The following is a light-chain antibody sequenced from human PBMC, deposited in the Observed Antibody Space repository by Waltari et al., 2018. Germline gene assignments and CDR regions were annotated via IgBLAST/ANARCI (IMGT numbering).Light chain of an antibody. CDR2: RAS. CDR3: QQYNTWPPST. Sequence: EIVMTQSPAALSVSSGERATLSCRASQSISDNLAWYQHKTGQPPRLLISRASTRATGVPARFSGSGSGTEFTLTISSLQSEDSAIYFCQQYNTWPPSTFGQGTKLEIK. V-gene: IGKV3-15*01. J-gene: IGKJ2*02. CDR1: QSISDN.